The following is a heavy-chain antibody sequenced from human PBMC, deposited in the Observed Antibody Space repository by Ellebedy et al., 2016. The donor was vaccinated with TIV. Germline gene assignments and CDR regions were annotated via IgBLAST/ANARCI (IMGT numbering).Heavy chain of an antibody. J-gene: IGHJ3*02. CDR2: IYPGDSDT. V-gene: IGHV5-51*01. D-gene: IGHD3-10*01. CDR3: ARPDPIMVRGVISPVFAFDI. CDR1: GYSFTSYW. Sequence: GESLKISXKGSGYSFTSYWIGWVRQMPGKGLEWMGIIYPGDSDTRYSPSFQGQVTISADKSISTAYLQWSSLKASDTAMYYCARPDPIMVRGVISPVFAFDIWGQGTMVTVSS.